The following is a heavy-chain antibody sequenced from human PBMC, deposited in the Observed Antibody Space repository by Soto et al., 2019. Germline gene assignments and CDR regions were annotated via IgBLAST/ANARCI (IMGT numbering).Heavy chain of an antibody. CDR1: GGTFSSYA. V-gene: IGHV1-69*13. D-gene: IGHD2-2*01. Sequence: SVKVSCKASGGTFSSYAISWVRQAPGQGLEWMGGIIPIFGTANYAQKFQGRVTITADESTSTAYMELSSLRSEDTVVYYCARDPGVCSSTSCRRYNYYGMDVWGQGTTVTVSS. J-gene: IGHJ6*02. CDR3: ARDPGVCSSTSCRRYNYYGMDV. CDR2: IIPIFGTA.